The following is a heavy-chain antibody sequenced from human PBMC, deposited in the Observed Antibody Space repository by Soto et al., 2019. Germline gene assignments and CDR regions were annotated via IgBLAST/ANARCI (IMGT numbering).Heavy chain of an antibody. CDR1: GYTFTSYA. J-gene: IGHJ5*02. Sequence: ASVKVSCKASGYTFTSYAMHWVRQAPGQRLEWMGWINAGNGNTKYSQKFQGRVTITRDTSASTAYMELSSLRSEDTAVYYCARGQSYSGSYHDWFDPWGQGTLVTVSS. CDR2: INAGNGNT. V-gene: IGHV1-3*01. D-gene: IGHD1-26*01. CDR3: ARGQSYSGSYHDWFDP.